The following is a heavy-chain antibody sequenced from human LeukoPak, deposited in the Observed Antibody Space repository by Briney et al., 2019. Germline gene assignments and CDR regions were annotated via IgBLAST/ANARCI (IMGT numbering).Heavy chain of an antibody. V-gene: IGHV1-69*01. Sequence: SVTVSFQCSGCSFSIYAICWLRPPPGQGLEWVGGIIPIFGTANYAQKFQGRVTITADESTSTAYMELSSLRSEDTAVYYGATNPMTTGVFDYWGQGTLVTVSS. D-gene: IGHD4-23*01. CDR3: ATNPMTTGVFDY. J-gene: IGHJ4*02. CDR2: IIPIFGTA. CDR1: GCSFSIYA.